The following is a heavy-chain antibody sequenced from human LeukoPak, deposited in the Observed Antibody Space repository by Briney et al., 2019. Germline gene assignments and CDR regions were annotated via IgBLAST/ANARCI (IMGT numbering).Heavy chain of an antibody. CDR3: AKDPAVAGTAEYFQH. CDR1: GFTFSSYA. Sequence: GGSLRLSCAASGFTFSSYAMSWVRQAPGKGLEWVSAISGSGGGTYYAGSVKGRFTISRDNSKNTLYLQMNSLRAEDTAVYYCAKDPAVAGTAEYFQHWGQGTLVTVSS. J-gene: IGHJ1*01. D-gene: IGHD6-19*01. V-gene: IGHV3-23*01. CDR2: ISGSGGGT.